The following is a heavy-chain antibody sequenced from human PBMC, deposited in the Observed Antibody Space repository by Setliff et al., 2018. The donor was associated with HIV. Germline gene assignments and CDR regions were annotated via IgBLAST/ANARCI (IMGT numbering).Heavy chain of an antibody. CDR3: ATKVYCTNGVCLDAFDI. CDR1: GYTLKELS. CDR2: FDPEDGEA. J-gene: IGHJ3*02. Sequence: ASVKVSCKVSGYTLKELSMHWVRQAPGKGLEWMGGFDPEDGEAIYAQKFQGRVTMTRDTSISTAYMELSRLRSDDTAVYYCATKVYCTNGVCLDAFDIWGQGTMVTVSS. V-gene: IGHV1-24*01. D-gene: IGHD2-8*01.